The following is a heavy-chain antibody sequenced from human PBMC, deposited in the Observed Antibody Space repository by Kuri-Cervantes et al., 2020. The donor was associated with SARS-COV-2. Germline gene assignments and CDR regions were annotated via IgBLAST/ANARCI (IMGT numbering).Heavy chain of an antibody. V-gene: IGHV3-74*01. CDR3: ARDLRMGKSLDY. J-gene: IGHJ4*02. CDR1: GSTFSSYW. CDR2: INSDGSST. D-gene: IGHD7-27*01. Sequence: GGSLRLSCAASGSTFSSYWMHWVRQAPGKGLVWVSRINSDGSSTSYADSVKGRFTISRDNAKNSLYLQMSSLTAEDTATYYCARDLRMGKSLDYWGQGTLVTVSS.